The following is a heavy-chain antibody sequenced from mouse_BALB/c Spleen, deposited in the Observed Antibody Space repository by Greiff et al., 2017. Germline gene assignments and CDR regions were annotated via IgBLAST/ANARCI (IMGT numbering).Heavy chain of an antibody. D-gene: IGHD1-1*01. J-gene: IGHJ2*01. Sequence: VQVVESGAELARPGASVKMSCKASGYTFTSYTMHWVKQRPGQGLEWIGYINPSSGYTNYNQKFKDKATLTADKSSSTAYMQLSSLTSEDSAVYYCAHYGSSYGHFDYWGQGTTLTVSS. CDR3: AHYGSSYGHFDY. V-gene: IGHV1-4*01. CDR1: GYTFTSYT. CDR2: INPSSGYT.